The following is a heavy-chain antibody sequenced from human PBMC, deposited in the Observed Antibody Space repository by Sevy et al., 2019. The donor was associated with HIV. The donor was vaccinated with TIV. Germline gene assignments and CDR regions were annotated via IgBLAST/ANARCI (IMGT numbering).Heavy chain of an antibody. V-gene: IGHV4-59*01. Sequence: SKTLSLTCTVSGASISNYYWSWIRQPPGKGLEWIAYLYYGGRTNYNPPLKSRVTISVDKSKNQFSLKLISVTAADTAVYYCARHSIAARSWYFDLWGRGTLVTVSS. CDR1: GASISNYY. D-gene: IGHD6-6*01. CDR2: LYYGGRT. J-gene: IGHJ2*01. CDR3: ARHSIAARSWYFDL.